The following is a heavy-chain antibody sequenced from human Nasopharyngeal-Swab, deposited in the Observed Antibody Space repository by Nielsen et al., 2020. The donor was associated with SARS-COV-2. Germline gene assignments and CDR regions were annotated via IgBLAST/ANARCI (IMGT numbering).Heavy chain of an antibody. CDR2: IYYSGST. CDR1: GGSISSYY. CDR3: VGSNWFFFDY. J-gene: IGHJ4*01. V-gene: IGHV4-59*01. Sequence: SETLSLTCTVSGGSISSYYWSWIRQPPGKGLEWIGYIYYSGSTNYNPSLKSRVTISLDTSKNQLSLKLSSVTPADTAVYYCVGSNWFFFDYWGHGTLVTVSS. D-gene: IGHD6-13*01.